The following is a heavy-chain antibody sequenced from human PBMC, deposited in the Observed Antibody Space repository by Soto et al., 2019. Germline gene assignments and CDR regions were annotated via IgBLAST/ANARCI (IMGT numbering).Heavy chain of an antibody. CDR1: GFTFRSYG. Sequence: GGSLRLSCAASGFTFRSYGMHWVRQAPGKGLEWVANIKQDGSEKYYVDSVKGRFTISRDNAKNSLYLQMNSLRAEDTAVYYCARDIARKLGPDYWGQGTLVTVSS. D-gene: IGHD7-27*01. V-gene: IGHV3-7*01. CDR3: ARDIARKLGPDY. CDR2: IKQDGSEK. J-gene: IGHJ4*02.